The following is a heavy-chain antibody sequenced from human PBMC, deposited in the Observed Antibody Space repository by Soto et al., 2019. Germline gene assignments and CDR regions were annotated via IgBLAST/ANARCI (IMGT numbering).Heavy chain of an antibody. J-gene: IGHJ4*02. CDR2: ISGSGSTI. Sequence: PGVPLRLSCAASGFTFSSYAVSWVRQAPGKGPEWISSISGSGSTIYYADSVKGRFTISRDNSKNTLYLQMSSLRAEDTAVYYCAKVFYYYDSSGYYYFDYWGQGTL. D-gene: IGHD3-22*01. CDR3: AKVFYYYDSSGYYYFDY. CDR1: GFTFSSYA. V-gene: IGHV3-23*01.